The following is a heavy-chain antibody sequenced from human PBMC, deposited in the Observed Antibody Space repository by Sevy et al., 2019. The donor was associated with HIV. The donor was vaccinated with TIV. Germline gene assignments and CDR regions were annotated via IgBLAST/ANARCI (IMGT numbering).Heavy chain of an antibody. J-gene: IGHJ4*02. V-gene: IGHV3-7*01. CDR1: GFTFSSYW. D-gene: IGHD1-20*01. Sequence: GGSLRLSCAASGFTFSSYWMSWVRQAPGKGLEWVANIKQDGSEKYYVDSVKGRFTISRENAKNSLYLQMNSLRAEDTAVYYCARDEGGNWNDESHFDYWGQGTLVTVSS. CDR3: ARDEGGNWNDESHFDY. CDR2: IKQDGSEK.